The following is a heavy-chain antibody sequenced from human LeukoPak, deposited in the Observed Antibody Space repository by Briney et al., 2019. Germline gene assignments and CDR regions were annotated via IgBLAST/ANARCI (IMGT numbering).Heavy chain of an antibody. J-gene: IGHJ4*02. CDR3: ARGGPTVTYPADY. V-gene: IGHV3-11*01. CDR1: GFTFSDYY. D-gene: IGHD4-17*01. CDR2: ISSSGSTI. Sequence: KAGGSLRLSCAASGFTFSDYYMSWIRQAPGKGLEWFSYISSSGSTIYYADSVKGRFTISRDNAKNSLYLQMNSLRAEDTAVYYCARGGPTVTYPADYWGQGTLVTVSS.